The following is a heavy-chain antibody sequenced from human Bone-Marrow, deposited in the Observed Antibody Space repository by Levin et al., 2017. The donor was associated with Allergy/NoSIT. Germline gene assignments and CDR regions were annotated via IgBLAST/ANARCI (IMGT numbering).Heavy chain of an antibody. CDR1: GFTFSNYW. CDR2: IKPDGTAR. D-gene: IGHD3-10*01. Sequence: SCATSGFTFSNYWMNWVRQAPGQGLEWLANIKPDGTARSYVDSVKGRFTISRDNAKNSLYLQLDSLRAEDTALYYCTRDYYATGTSDYWGQGTLVTVSS. J-gene: IGHJ4*02. CDR3: TRDYYATGTSDY. V-gene: IGHV3-7*01.